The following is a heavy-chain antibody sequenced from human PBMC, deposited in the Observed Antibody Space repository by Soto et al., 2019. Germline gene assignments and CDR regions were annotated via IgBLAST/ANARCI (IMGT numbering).Heavy chain of an antibody. CDR2: IYYSGST. CDR3: ARDQTGTCSGGSCYYYYYGMDV. J-gene: IGHJ6*02. D-gene: IGHD2-15*01. V-gene: IGHV4-30-4*01. Sequence: SETLSLTCTVSGGSISSGDYYWSWIRQPPGKGLEWIGYIYYSGSTYYNPSLKSRVTISVDTSKNQFSLKLSSVTAADTAVYYCARDQTGTCSGGSCYYYYYGMDVWGQGTTVTVSS. CDR1: GGSISSGDYY.